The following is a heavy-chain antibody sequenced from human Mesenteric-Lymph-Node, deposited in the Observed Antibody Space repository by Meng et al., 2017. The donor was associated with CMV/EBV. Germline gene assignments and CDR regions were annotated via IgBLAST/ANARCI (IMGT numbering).Heavy chain of an antibody. CDR1: GFTFSSYS. V-gene: IGHV3-21*03. D-gene: IGHD7-27*01. Sequence: GGSLRLSCAASGFTFSSYSMNWVRQAPGKGLEWVSSISSSSSYIYYADSVKGRFTISRDNAKNSLYLQMNSLRAEDTAVYYCARFNWGSSRYFDYWGQGTLVTVSS. J-gene: IGHJ4*02. CDR2: ISSSSSYI. CDR3: ARFNWGSSRYFDY.